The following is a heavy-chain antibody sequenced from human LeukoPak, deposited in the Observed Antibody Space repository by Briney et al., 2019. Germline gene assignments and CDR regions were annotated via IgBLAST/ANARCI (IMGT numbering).Heavy chain of an antibody. CDR1: GFTFRSYA. J-gene: IGHJ4*02. D-gene: IGHD3-22*01. CDR3: AKGDYYDSTRMDY. Sequence: GGSLRLSCAASGFTFRSYAMSWVRQAPGKGLEWVSAISGSGGSTYYADSVKGRFTISRDNSKNTLYLQMNSLRAEDTAVYYCAKGDYYDSTRMDYWGQGTLVTVSS. CDR2: ISGSGGST. V-gene: IGHV3-23*01.